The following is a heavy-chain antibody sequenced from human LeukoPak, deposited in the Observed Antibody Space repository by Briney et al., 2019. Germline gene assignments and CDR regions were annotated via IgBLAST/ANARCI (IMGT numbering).Heavy chain of an antibody. CDR3: ARGRTYFDWKDAFDI. D-gene: IGHD3-9*01. J-gene: IGHJ3*02. CDR2: INPSGGGT. Sequence: ASVKVSCKASGYTFTRYNMHWVRQAPGQGLEWMGIINPSGGGTTYAHKFQGRVTMTRDTSTSTAYMELTRLTSDDTAVFYCARGRTYFDWKDAFDIWGQGTKVTVSS. V-gene: IGHV1-46*01. CDR1: GYTFTRYN.